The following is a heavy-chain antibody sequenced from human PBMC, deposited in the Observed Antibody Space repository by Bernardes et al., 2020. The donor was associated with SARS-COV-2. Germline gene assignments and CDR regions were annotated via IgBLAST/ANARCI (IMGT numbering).Heavy chain of an antibody. CDR2: IYSGGYT. CDR3: ARDLQSGYSYGQD. J-gene: IGHJ4*02. Sequence: GGSLRLSCVASGFSFSTNYMSWVRQAPGKGLEWVSVIYSGGYTYYADSVKGRFTISRDNSKNTLYLQMDSLRAEDTAVYYCARDLQSGYSYGQDWGQGILVTVSS. V-gene: IGHV3-53*01. D-gene: IGHD5-18*01. CDR1: GFSFSTNY.